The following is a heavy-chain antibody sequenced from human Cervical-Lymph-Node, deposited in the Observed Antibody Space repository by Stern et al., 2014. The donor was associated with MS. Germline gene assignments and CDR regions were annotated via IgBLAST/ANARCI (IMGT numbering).Heavy chain of an antibody. Sequence: EVQLVESGGVVVQPGESLRLSCAASGFTFDDYTMYWVRQVPGRGLEWVSLISWDGSGRYYAASVKGRFTVSRDNRANFLYLEMNSLKTDDTALYYCAKGYSSLSRGVADWGQGTLVTVSS. CDR3: AKGYSSLSRGVAD. J-gene: IGHJ1*01. CDR2: ISWDGSGR. V-gene: IGHV3-43*01. CDR1: GFTFDDYT. D-gene: IGHD3-10*01.